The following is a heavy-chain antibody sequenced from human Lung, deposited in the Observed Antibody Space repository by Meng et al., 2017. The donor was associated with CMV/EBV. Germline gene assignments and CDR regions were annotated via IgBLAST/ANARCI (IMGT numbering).Heavy chain of an antibody. CDR2: INTNTGNP. CDR1: GYTFTSYA. J-gene: IGHJ4*02. CDR3: ARGDYYDSSGLDY. Sequence: QGQVVHFWDELKKPWALVQVFCKAFGYTFTSYAMKWVRQGPGQGLEWMGWINTNTGNPTYAQGFTGRFVFSLDTSVSTAYLQISSLKAEDTAVYYCARGDYYDSSGLDYWGQGTLVTVSS. D-gene: IGHD3-22*01. V-gene: IGHV7-4-1*02.